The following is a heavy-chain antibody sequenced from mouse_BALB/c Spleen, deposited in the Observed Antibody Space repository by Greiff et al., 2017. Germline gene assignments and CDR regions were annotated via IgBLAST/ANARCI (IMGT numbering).Heavy chain of an antibody. Sequence: EVQLQQSGTVLARPGASVKMSCKASGYTFTSYWMHWVKQRPGQGLEWIGAIYPGNSDTSYNQKFKGKAKLTAVTSTSTAYMELSSLTNEDSAVYCCTRKYGNNGGFDYWGQGTTLTVSS. CDR1: GYTFTSYW. V-gene: IGHV1-5*01. D-gene: IGHD2-10*02. CDR2: IYPGNSDT. J-gene: IGHJ2*01. CDR3: TRKYGNNGGFDY.